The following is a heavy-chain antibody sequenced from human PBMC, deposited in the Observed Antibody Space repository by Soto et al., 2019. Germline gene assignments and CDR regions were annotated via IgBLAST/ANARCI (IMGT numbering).Heavy chain of an antibody. CDR3: ATDYDGFVY. D-gene: IGHD3-22*01. CDR1: GGSITSSNW. Sequence: QMHLQQSGTGLVKPSGTMSLTCDVSGGSITSSNWWSWVRQSPGTGLEWIGKISHSGTVNYNAGLTSRATISVDRPRNKLSLTLFSVTAADAAVYYCATDYDGFVYLGQGTPVTVSS. J-gene: IGHJ4*02. V-gene: IGHV4-4*02. CDR2: ISHSGTV.